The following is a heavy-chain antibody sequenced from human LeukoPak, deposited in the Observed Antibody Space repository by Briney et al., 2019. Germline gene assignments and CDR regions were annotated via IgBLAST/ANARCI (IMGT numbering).Heavy chain of an antibody. CDR1: GGSVTSGGFY. V-gene: IGHV4-39*01. J-gene: IGHJ5*02. Sequence: SETLSLTCSVSGGSVTSGGFYWGWLRQPPGKEPEWIATIYYTGSTYYNPSLKSRVTISIDTSKNQFSLGLTSVTATDTAVYHCARHSGSGSLSRPFDPWGQGTLVTVSS. CDR2: IYYTGST. D-gene: IGHD3-10*01. CDR3: ARHSGSGSLSRPFDP.